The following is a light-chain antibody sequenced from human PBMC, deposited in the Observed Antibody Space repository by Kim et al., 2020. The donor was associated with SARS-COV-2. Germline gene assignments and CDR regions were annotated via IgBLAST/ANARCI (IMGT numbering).Light chain of an antibody. Sequence: DIVMTQSPLYLPVTPGEPASISCRSSQSLLHSNGYNYLDWYLQKPGHSPQLLIYLGSNRASGVPDRFSGSASGTDFTLKISRVEAEDVGIYYCMQALQTPPTFGQVTKLEI. CDR2: LGS. CDR1: QSLLHSNGYNY. J-gene: IGKJ2*01. CDR3: MQALQTPPT. V-gene: IGKV2-28*01.